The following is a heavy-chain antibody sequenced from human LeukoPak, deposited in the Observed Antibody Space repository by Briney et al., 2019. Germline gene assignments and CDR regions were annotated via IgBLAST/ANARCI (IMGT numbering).Heavy chain of an antibody. J-gene: IGHJ6*04. CDR1: GGSISSGDYY. V-gene: IGHV4-30-4*08. D-gene: IGHD4-17*01. CDR3: ARANGDSIYYCYYSMDL. Sequence: SETLSLTCTVSGGSISSGDYYWSWIRQPPGKGLEWIGYIYYSGSTYYNPSLKSRVTISVDTSKNQFSLKLSSVTPANTAVYYCARANGDSIYYCYYSMDLWGKGTTVPVSS. CDR2: IYYSGST.